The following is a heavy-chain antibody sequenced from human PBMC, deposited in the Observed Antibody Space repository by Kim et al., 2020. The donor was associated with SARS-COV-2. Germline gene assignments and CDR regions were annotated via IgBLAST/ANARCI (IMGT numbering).Heavy chain of an antibody. J-gene: IGHJ4*02. CDR2: INHSGST. D-gene: IGHD4-17*01. CDR1: GGSFSGYY. V-gene: IGHV4-34*01. Sequence: SETLSLTCAVYGGSFSGYYWSWIRQPPGKGLEWIGEINHSGSTNYNPSLKSRVTISVDTSKNQFSLKLSSVTAADTVVYYCARTKYGDQPDYWGQGTLVTVSS. CDR3: ARTKYGDQPDY.